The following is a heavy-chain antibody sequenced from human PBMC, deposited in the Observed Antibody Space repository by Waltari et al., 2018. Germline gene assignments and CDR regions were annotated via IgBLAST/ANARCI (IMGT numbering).Heavy chain of an antibody. CDR1: IFPFSRCW. J-gene: IGHJ5*02. D-gene: IGHD3-16*01. Sequence: DVQLVESGGGSFQPGGSLRLSCVASIFPFSRCWISWVRQAPGKGLEWVANIRHDGDAKDYVDSVKGRFTISRDNAKNSLFLQMNSLKAEDTAVYYCARGGSYINSWGQGTRVTVSS. V-gene: IGHV3-7*04. CDR3: ARGGSYINS. CDR2: IRHDGDAK.